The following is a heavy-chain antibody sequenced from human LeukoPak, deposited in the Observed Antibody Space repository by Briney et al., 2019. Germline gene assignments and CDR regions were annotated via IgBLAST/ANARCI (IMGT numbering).Heavy chain of an antibody. J-gene: IGHJ4*02. D-gene: IGHD4-23*01. CDR1: GGTFSSYA. CDR2: IIPIFGTA. Sequence: ASVKVSCKASGGTFSSYAISWVRQAPGQGLEWMGGIIPIFGTANYAQKFQGRITITTDESTSTAYMELSSLRSEDTAVYYCAVVVTPGGWGQGTLVTVSS. CDR3: AVVVTPGG. V-gene: IGHV1-69*05.